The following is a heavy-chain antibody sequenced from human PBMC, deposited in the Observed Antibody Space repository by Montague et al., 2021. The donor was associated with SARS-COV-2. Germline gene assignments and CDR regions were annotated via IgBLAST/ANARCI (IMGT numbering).Heavy chain of an antibody. CDR2: IHTSGST. CDR1: GRSISYGSYF. J-gene: IGHJ4*02. D-gene: IGHD2-21*02. Sequence: TLSLTCTVSGRSISYGSYFWTWIRQPAGKGLEWIGRIHTSGSTNYNPSLKSRVAISIDTSKDQFSLELSSVTAADTAVYYCASSHCGGDCYSGQGTLVTVSS. CDR3: ASSHCGGDCY. V-gene: IGHV4-61*02.